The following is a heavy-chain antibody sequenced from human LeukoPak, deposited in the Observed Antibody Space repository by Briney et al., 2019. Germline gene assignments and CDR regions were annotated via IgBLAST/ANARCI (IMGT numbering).Heavy chain of an antibody. V-gene: IGHV4-61*02. Sequence: SQTLSLTCTVSGGSISSGSYYWSWIRQPAGKGLEWIGRIYTSGSTNYNPSLKSRVTISVDTSKNQFSLKLNSVTAADTAVYYCARYGPPRLRGVRGAFDIWGQGTMVTVSS. D-gene: IGHD4-17*01. CDR3: ARYGPPRLRGVRGAFDI. CDR1: GGSISSGSYY. J-gene: IGHJ3*02. CDR2: IYTSGST.